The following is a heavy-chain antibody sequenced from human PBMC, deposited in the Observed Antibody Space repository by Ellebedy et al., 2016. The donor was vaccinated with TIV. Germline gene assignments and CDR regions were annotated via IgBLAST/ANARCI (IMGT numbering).Heavy chain of an antibody. CDR3: ASQFGSSYQY. V-gene: IGHV3-7*03. CDR2: IKYDGSES. Sequence: GESLKISCAASGFTFSNYWMTWVRQAPGKGLEWVANIKYDGSESYYVDSVKGRFTISRDNAKNSLYLQMNSLRAEDTAVYYCASQFGSSYQYWGQGTLVTVSS. CDR1: GFTFSNYW. J-gene: IGHJ1*01. D-gene: IGHD3-16*01.